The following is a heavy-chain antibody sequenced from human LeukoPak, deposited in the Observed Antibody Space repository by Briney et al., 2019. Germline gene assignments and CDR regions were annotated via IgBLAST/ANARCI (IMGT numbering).Heavy chain of an antibody. V-gene: IGHV5-51*01. CDR3: RLHRYLSWFDP. CDR1: GYSFTNYW. J-gene: IGHJ5*02. D-gene: IGHD3-16*01. CDR2: IYPGDSDT. Sequence: GESLKISCKGAGYSFTNYWSGGGRQMPGKGLEGMGIIYPGDSDTRYSPSFQGQVTISADKSITTTYLQWSSLKASDTAMYYCRLHRYLSWFDPWGQGTLVTVSS.